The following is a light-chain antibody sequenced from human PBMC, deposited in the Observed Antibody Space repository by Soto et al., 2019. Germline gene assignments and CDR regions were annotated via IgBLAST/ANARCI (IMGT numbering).Light chain of an antibody. V-gene: IGLV1-44*01. CDR3: AAWDDSLNGLYV. Sequence: QSVLTQPPSASGTPGQRVTLSCSGSSSNIGSNTVNWYQQLPGTAPKLLIYSNNQRPSGVPYRFSGSKSGTSASLAISGLQSEAGTDYSCAAWDDSLNGLYVFGTGTKVTVL. CDR2: SNN. CDR1: SSNIGSNT. J-gene: IGLJ1*01.